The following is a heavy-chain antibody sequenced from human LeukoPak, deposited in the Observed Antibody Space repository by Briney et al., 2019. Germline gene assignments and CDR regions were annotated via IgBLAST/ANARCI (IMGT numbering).Heavy chain of an antibody. J-gene: IGHJ4*02. CDR2: INPNSGGT. CDR3: ARGPASGDFDY. CDR1: GSTFTGYY. V-gene: IGHV1-2*02. D-gene: IGHD1-26*01. Sequence: ASVKVSCKASGSTFTGYYMHWVRQAPGQGHEWMGWINPNSGGTNYAQKSQGRVTMTRDTTISTVYMELSRLRSDDTAVYYCARGPASGDFDYWGQGTLVTVSS.